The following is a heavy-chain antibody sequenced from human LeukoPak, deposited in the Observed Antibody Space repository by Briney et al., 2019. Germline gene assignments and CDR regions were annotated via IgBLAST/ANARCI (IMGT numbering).Heavy chain of an antibody. CDR3: AKALGGSLYSLDY. V-gene: IGHV3-23*01. Sequence: GGSLRLSCGASGFTFSSYAMSWVRQAPGKGLEWVSTISASGGSSYYADSVKGRFTISRDNSKNTLYLQMNSLRAEDTAVYYCAKALGGSLYSLDYWGKGTLVTVSS. J-gene: IGHJ4*02. CDR2: ISASGGSS. CDR1: GFTFSSYA. D-gene: IGHD2-15*01.